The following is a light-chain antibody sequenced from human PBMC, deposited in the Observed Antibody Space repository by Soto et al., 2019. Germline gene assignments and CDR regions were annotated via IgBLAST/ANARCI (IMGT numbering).Light chain of an antibody. V-gene: IGLV2-18*02. CDR2: EVN. CDR3: SSYTSSSTLL. CDR1: SSDVGTYNR. Sequence: QSALTQPPSVSGSPGQSVTIACTGTSSDVGTYNRVSWYQEPPGTAPKHMIYEVNNRPPGVPDRFSGSKSGNTASLTISGLQAEDEADYYCSSYTSSSTLLFGGGTKLTVL. J-gene: IGLJ2*01.